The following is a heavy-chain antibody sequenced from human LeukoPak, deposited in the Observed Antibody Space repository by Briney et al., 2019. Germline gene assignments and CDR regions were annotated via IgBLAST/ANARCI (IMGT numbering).Heavy chain of an antibody. D-gene: IGHD2-2*02. V-gene: IGHV1-8*01. CDR1: GYTFTSYD. CDR3: ARVGLPGYCSSTSCHIPYWYFDL. CDR2: MNPNSGNT. J-gene: IGHJ2*01. Sequence: ASVKVSCKASGYTFTSYDINWVRQATGQGLAWMGWMNPNSGNTGYAQKFQGRVTMTRNTSISTAYMELSSLRSEDTAVYYCARVGLPGYCSSTSCHIPYWYFDLWGRGTLVTVSS.